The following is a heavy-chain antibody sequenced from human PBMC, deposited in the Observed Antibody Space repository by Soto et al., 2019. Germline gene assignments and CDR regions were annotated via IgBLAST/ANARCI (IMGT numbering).Heavy chain of an antibody. CDR3: ARGRWGYSYDY. V-gene: IGHV4-34*01. J-gene: IGHJ4*02. Sequence: SETLSLTCAVYGGSFSGYYWSWIRQPPGKGLEWIGEINHSGSTNYNPSLKSRVTISVDTSKNQFSLKLSSVTAADTAVYYCARGRWGYSYDYWGQGTLVTVSS. CDR1: GGSFSGYY. D-gene: IGHD5-18*01. CDR2: INHSGST.